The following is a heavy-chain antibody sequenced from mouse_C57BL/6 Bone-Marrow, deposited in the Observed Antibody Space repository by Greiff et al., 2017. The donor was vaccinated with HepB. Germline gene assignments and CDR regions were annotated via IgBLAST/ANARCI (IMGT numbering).Heavy chain of an antibody. D-gene: IGHD1-1*01. CDR3: REPPYYGSDY. J-gene: IGHJ2*01. CDR1: GFTFTDYY. V-gene: IGHV7-3*01. Sequence: DVKLEESGRGLVQPRGSLSLSCAASGFTFTDYYMSWVRHPPGKALEWLGFLRNKANGYTTEYSASVKGRVTISRDNYQSILYLQMNALRAEDSATYYCREPPYYGSDYWCEVTTLSVSS. CDR2: LRNKANGYTT.